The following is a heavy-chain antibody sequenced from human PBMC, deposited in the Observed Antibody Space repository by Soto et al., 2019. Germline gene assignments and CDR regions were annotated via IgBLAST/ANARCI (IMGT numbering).Heavy chain of an antibody. D-gene: IGHD3-10*01. Sequence: PGESLKISCKGSGYSFTSYWIGWVRQMPGKGLEWMGIIYPGDSDTRYSPSFQGQVTISADKSISTAYLQWSSLKAPDTAMYYCARHAYYYGSGSQENYYYGMDVWGQGTTVTVS. V-gene: IGHV5-51*01. CDR1: GYSFTSYW. J-gene: IGHJ6*02. CDR2: IYPGDSDT. CDR3: ARHAYYYGSGSQENYYYGMDV.